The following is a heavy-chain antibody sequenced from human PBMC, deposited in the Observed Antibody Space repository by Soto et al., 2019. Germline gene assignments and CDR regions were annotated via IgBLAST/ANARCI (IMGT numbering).Heavy chain of an antibody. V-gene: IGHV3-30-3*01. Sequence: GGSLRLSWAASGFTFSSYAMHWVRQAPGKGLEWVAVISYDGSNKYYADSVKGRFTISRDNSKNTLYLQMNSLRAEDTAVYYCARGIGSDYYYYGMDVWGQGTTVTVSS. D-gene: IGHD2-15*01. CDR2: ISYDGSNK. CDR1: GFTFSSYA. CDR3: ARGIGSDYYYYGMDV. J-gene: IGHJ6*02.